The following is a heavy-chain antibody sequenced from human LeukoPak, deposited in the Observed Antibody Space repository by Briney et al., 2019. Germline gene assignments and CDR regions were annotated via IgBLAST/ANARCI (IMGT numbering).Heavy chain of an antibody. CDR2: TNQDGSEK. Sequence: QPGGSLGLSCAASGFTFSGYFMSWVRQAPGKGLEWVANTNQDGSEKYYVDSVKGRFTISRDNAENSLYLQMNSLRAEDTAVYYCARASRDSSVYRWFDPWGQGTLVTVSS. CDR1: GFTFSGYF. J-gene: IGHJ5*02. CDR3: ARASRDSSVYRWFDP. V-gene: IGHV3-7*01. D-gene: IGHD3-22*01.